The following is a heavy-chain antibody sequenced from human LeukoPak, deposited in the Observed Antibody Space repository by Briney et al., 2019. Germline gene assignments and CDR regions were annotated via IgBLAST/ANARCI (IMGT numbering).Heavy chain of an antibody. Sequence: GGSLRLSCAASGFTFSSYCMHWARQAPGKGLVCCSRINSNGRTTTYADSVKDRFTISRHNSENTPYRQMNSLIAQNTAVYYCAKSPRHDTGIQLWFRYWGEGTLVPVSS. V-gene: IGHV3-74*01. CDR2: INSNGRTT. D-gene: IGHD5-18*01. J-gene: IGHJ4*02. CDR1: GFTFSSYC. CDR3: AKSPRHDTGIQLWFRY.